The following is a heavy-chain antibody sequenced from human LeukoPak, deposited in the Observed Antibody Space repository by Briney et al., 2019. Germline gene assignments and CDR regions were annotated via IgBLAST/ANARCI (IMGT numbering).Heavy chain of an antibody. CDR1: GGSFSGYY. D-gene: IGHD5-12*01. CDR2: INHSGST. J-gene: IGHJ4*02. Sequence: SETLSLTCAVYGGSFSGYYWSWIRQPPGKGLEWIGEINHSGSTNYNPSLKSRVTISVDTSKNQFSLKLSSVTAADTAVYYCARGGYSDIVATMGVSSHYYFDYWGQGPRSPSPQ. V-gene: IGHV4-34*01. CDR3: ARGGYSDIVATMGVSSHYYFDY.